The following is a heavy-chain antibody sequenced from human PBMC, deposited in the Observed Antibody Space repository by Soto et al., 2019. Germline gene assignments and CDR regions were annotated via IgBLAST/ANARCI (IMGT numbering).Heavy chain of an antibody. V-gene: IGHV3-15*07. CDR1: GFTFSRYW. Sequence: PGGSLRLSCAASGFTFSRYWMHWVRQAPGKGLVWVGRIKSKTDGGTTDYAAPVKGKFTISRDNSKNTLYLQMNSLKTEDTAVYYCTTPSMVRGVIITPDAFDIWGQGTMVTVSS. D-gene: IGHD3-10*01. CDR2: IKSKTDGGTT. CDR3: TTPSMVRGVIITPDAFDI. J-gene: IGHJ3*02.